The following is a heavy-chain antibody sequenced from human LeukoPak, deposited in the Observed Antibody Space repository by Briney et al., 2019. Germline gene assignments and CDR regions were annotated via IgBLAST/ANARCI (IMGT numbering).Heavy chain of an antibody. D-gene: IGHD2-2*01. Sequence: ASVKVSCKASGGTFSSYAISWVRQAPGQGLEWMGGIIPIFGTANYAQKFQGRVTITTDESTSTAYMELSSLRSEDTAVYYCARAKGDIVVVPAAMDTTYYYCYYMDVWGKGTTVTVSS. J-gene: IGHJ6*03. CDR1: GGTFSSYA. CDR2: IIPIFGTA. V-gene: IGHV1-69*05. CDR3: ARAKGDIVVVPAAMDTTYYYCYYMDV.